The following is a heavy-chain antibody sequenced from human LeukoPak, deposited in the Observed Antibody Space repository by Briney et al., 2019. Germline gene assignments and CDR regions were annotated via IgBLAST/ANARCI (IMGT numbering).Heavy chain of an antibody. CDR1: GYTFTSYY. CDR2: INPSGGST. CDR3: ARAHRMYYDSSGYSIGY. D-gene: IGHD3-22*01. V-gene: IGHV1-46*01. Sequence: ASVKVSCKASGYTFTSYYMHWVRQAPGQGLEWMGIINPSGGSTSYAQKFQGRVTMTRDTSTSTVYMELSSLRSEDTAVYHCARAHRMYYDSSGYSIGYWGQGTLVTVSS. J-gene: IGHJ4*02.